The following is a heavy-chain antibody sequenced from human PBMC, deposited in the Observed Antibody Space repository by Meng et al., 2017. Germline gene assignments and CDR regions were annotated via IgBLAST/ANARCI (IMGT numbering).Heavy chain of an antibody. V-gene: IGHV1-69*08. D-gene: IGHD3-22*01. J-gene: IGHJ5*02. CDR2: IIPILGIA. Sequence: QVPLVQAGAEVKKPVSSVTVTSKASGSIFSSYTISWVRQAPGQRLEWMGRIIPILGIANYAQKFQGRVTITADKSTSTAYMELSSLRSEDTAVYYCARDPHYYDSRGEFDPWGQGTLVTVSS. CDR3: ARDPHYYDSRGEFDP. CDR1: GSIFSSYT.